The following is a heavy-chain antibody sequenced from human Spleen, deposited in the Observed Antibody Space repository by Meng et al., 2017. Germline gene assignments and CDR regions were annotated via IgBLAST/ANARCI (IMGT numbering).Heavy chain of an antibody. CDR3: AKFRIAVAGMNDAFDI. J-gene: IGHJ3*02. CDR1: GFTFSSYA. D-gene: IGHD6-19*01. CDR2: ISGSGGST. Sequence: GESLKISCAASGFTFSSYAMSWVRQAPGKGLEWVSAISGSGGSTYYADSVKGRFTISRDNSKNTLYLQMNSLRAEDTAVYYCAKFRIAVAGMNDAFDIWGQGTMVTVSS. V-gene: IGHV3-23*01.